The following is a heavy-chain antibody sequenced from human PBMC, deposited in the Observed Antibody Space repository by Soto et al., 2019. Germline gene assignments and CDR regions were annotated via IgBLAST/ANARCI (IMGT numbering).Heavy chain of an antibody. CDR1: GFTFSSYA. Sequence: EVQLLESGGGLVQPGGSLRLSCAASGFTFSSYAMSWVRQAPGKGLEWVSAISGSGGSTYYADSVKGRFTISRDNSKNTLNLQMISLRAEDAAVYYCAKEGPEGITFRGVIRYPDAFDIWGQGTMVTVSS. CDR3: AKEGPEGITFRGVIRYPDAFDI. D-gene: IGHD3-16*02. V-gene: IGHV3-23*01. J-gene: IGHJ3*02. CDR2: ISGSGGST.